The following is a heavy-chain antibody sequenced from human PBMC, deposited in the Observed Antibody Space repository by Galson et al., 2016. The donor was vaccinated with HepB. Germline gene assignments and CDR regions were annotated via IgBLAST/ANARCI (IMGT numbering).Heavy chain of an antibody. Sequence: QSGAEVKKPGESLRISCKGSGYTFTTYWISWVRQMPGKGLEWMGRIDPRDSYTNYSPSFEGHVTISADTSLSTAYLQWSSLKASDTATYYCARRGTSGVSYYCGTDVWCQGTTVTVSS. J-gene: IGHJ6*02. D-gene: IGHD1-26*01. CDR2: IDPRDSYT. V-gene: IGHV5-10-1*01. CDR3: ARRGTSGVSYYCGTDV. CDR1: GYTFTTYW.